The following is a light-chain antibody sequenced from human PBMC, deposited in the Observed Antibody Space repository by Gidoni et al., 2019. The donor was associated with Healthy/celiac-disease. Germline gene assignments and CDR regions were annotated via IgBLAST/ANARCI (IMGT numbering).Light chain of an antibody. V-gene: IGKV1-39*01. Sequence: DIQMTPPPSSLSASVRDRVTITCRASQTISSYLNWYQQKPGKAPKLLIYAASSLESGVPSRFSGSGSGTDFTLTISSLQPEDFATYYCQQSYSTPWTFGQGTRVEIK. CDR3: QQSYSTPWT. J-gene: IGKJ1*01. CDR2: AAS. CDR1: QTISSY.